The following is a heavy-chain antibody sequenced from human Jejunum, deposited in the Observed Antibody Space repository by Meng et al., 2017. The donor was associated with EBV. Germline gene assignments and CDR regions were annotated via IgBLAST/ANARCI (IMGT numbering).Heavy chain of an antibody. J-gene: IGHJ4*02. CDR2: ITASSGST. V-gene: IGHV3-23*01. Sequence: EVQLLESAEDLIQPGESLRLSCAASGLTLSNYDVSWVRQAPGKGLEWVSVITASSGSTFYADSVKGRFTISRDNSKRTVYLQMKSPRGEDTAVYYCVARSRPQEVDYWGQGTLVTVSS. CDR1: GLTLSNYD. CDR3: VARSRPQEVDY.